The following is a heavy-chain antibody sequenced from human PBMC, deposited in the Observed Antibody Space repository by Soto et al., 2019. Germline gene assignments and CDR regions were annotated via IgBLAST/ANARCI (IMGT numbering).Heavy chain of an antibody. Sequence: DVQLLESGGGLVQPGGSLRLSCAASGFTFSNYAMSWVRQAPGKGLEWVSGISGSGDSANYADSVQGRLIISRDNSKNTLSLQMNSLRAEDTAVYYCATGSRTFEYWGQGTLVTVSS. CDR3: ATGSRTFEY. CDR1: GFTFSNYA. V-gene: IGHV3-23*01. J-gene: IGHJ4*02. CDR2: ISGSGDSA.